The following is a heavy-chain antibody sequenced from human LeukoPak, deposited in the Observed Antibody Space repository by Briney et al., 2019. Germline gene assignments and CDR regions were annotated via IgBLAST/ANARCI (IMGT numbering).Heavy chain of an antibody. V-gene: IGHV3-74*01. J-gene: IGHJ4*02. D-gene: IGHD1-7*01. CDR1: GFIFSSCW. CDR2: INSDGSST. Sequence: GGSLRLSCAASGFIFSSCWMHWVGQTPEKGLVWVARINSDGSSTSYADSVKGRFTISRDNAKNTLYLQMSSLRVEDTAVYYCASVSSLTGTIFDSWGQGTLVTVSS. CDR3: ASVSSLTGTIFDS.